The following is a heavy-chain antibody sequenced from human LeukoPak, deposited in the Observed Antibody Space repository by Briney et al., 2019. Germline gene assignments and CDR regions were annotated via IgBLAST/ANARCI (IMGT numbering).Heavy chain of an antibody. CDR2: IYYSGST. CDR3: ARLIYYYGSGTYPDY. V-gene: IGHV4-39*01. CDR1: GGSISSSSYC. D-gene: IGHD3-10*01. J-gene: IGHJ4*02. Sequence: SETLSLTCTVSGGSISSSSYCWAWIRQPPGKGLEWIGSIYYSGSTNYNPSLKSRVTISVDTSKNQFSLKLSSVTAADTAVYYCARLIYYYGSGTYPDYWGQGTLVTVSS.